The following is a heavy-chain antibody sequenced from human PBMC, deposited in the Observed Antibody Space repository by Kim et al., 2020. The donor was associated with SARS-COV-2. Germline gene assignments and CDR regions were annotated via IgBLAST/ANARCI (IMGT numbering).Heavy chain of an antibody. Sequence: YYGDSVKGRFTISRDNSKNTLYLQMNSLRTEDTAVYYCAKDLGGSYGVFDFWGQGTLVNVSS. V-gene: IGHV3-30-3*02. D-gene: IGHD1-26*01. J-gene: IGHJ4*02. CDR3: AKDLGGSYGVFDF.